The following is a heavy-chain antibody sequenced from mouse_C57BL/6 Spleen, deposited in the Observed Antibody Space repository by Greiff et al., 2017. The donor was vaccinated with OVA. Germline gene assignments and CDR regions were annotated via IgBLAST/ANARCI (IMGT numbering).Heavy chain of an antibody. D-gene: IGHD1-1*01. CDR1: GFTFSSYA. V-gene: IGHV5-4*01. J-gene: IGHJ1*03. CDR2: ISDGGSYT. CDR3: ARDQDYYGIRHFDV. Sequence: EVKLQESGGGLVKPGGSLKLSCAASGFTFSSYAMSWVRQTPEKRLEWVATISDGGSYTYYPDNVKGRFTISRDNAKNNLYLQMSHLKSEDTAMYYCARDQDYYGIRHFDVWGTGTTVTVSS.